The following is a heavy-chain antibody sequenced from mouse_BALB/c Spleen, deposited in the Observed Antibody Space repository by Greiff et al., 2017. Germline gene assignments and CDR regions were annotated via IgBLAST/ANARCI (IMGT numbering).Heavy chain of an antibody. J-gene: IGHJ2*01. CDR2: IDPETGGT. D-gene: IGHD2-3*01. CDR3: TGDGYYFDY. Sequence: QVQLKQSGAELVRPGASVTLSCKASGYTFTDYEMHWVKQTPVHGLEWIGAIDPETGGTAYNQKFKGKATLTADKSSSTAYMELRSLTSEDSAVYYCTGDGYYFDYWGQGTTLTVSS. CDR1: GYTFTDYE. V-gene: IGHV1-15*01.